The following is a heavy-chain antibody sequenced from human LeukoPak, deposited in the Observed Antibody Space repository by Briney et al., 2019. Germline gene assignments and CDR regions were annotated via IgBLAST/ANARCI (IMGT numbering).Heavy chain of an antibody. CDR3: ARASYSYDISGWVPFDY. CDR1: GNSISSGDYY. Sequence: SETLSLTCTVSGNSISSGDYYWSWIRQPAGKGLEWIGRIYTSGGTNYNPSLKSRVTISGDTSKNQFSLRLSSVTAADTAVYYCARASYSYDISGWVPFDYWGQGTLVTVSS. D-gene: IGHD3-22*01. V-gene: IGHV4-61*02. CDR2: IYTSGGT. J-gene: IGHJ4*02.